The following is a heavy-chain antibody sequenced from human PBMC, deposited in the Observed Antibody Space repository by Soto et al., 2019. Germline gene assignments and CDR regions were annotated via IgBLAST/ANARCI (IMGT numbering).Heavy chain of an antibody. D-gene: IGHD6-6*01. Sequence: GGSLRLSCAASGFTFSSYSMNWVRQAPGKGQEWVSYISSSSSTIYYSDSVKGRFTISRDNAKNSLYLQINSLRAEDTAVYYCARDQIAARSYYYYYMDVWGKGTTVTVSS. CDR2: ISSSSSTI. J-gene: IGHJ6*03. CDR3: ARDQIAARSYYYYYMDV. V-gene: IGHV3-48*01. CDR1: GFTFSSYS.